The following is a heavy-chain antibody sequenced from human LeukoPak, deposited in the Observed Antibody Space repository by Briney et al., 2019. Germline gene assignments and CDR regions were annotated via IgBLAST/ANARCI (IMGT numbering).Heavy chain of an antibody. D-gene: IGHD4-17*01. CDR2: ITGDGSDI. J-gene: IGHJ5*02. CDR1: GFTLNKYW. Sequence: GGSLRLSCEASGFTLNKYWMHWARQAPGKALVWVSRITGDGSDIDYADSVKGRFTVSRDDAKNTLFLQMTSLRVEDTAIYYCARDAYTTTSNWLDPWGQGTLVTVSS. V-gene: IGHV3-74*01. CDR3: ARDAYTTTSNWLDP.